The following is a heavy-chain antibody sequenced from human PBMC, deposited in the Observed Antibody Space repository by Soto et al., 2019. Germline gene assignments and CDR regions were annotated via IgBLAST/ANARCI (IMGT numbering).Heavy chain of an antibody. V-gene: IGHV4-34*01. D-gene: IGHD2-15*01. J-gene: IGHJ6*02. Sequence: PSETLSLTCAVYGGSFRGYYWNWIRQPPGKGLEWIGEINHGGNTKYNPSLKSRVTISVDTSKNQFSLKLSSVTAADTAVYYCAKDFSSGRKSYGMEVWGQGTTVTVSS. CDR3: AKDFSSGRKSYGMEV. CDR1: GGSFRGYY. CDR2: INHGGNT.